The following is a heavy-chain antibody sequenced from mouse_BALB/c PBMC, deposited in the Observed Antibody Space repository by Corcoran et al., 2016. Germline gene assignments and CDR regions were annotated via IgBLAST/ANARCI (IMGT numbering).Heavy chain of an antibody. CDR1: GYTFTTAG. D-gene: IGHD2-3*01. CDR2: INTHSGVP. Sequence: QIQLVQSGPELKKPGGTVRISCKASGYTFTTAGMQWVQKMPGKGLKWIGWINTHSGVPKYAEDFKGRFAFSLETSASTAYLQISNLKNEDTATYFCASRGDGSFDYWGQGTTLTVSS. V-gene: IGHV9-4*02. CDR3: ASRGDGSFDY. J-gene: IGHJ2*01.